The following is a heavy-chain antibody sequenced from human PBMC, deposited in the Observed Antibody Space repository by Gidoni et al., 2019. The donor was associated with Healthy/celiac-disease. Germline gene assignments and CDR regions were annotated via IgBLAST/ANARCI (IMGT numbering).Heavy chain of an antibody. CDR2: ISWNSGSI. CDR1: GFTFDDYA. D-gene: IGHD6-19*01. CDR3: AKDLGPVAGTIDY. Sequence: EVQLVESGGGLVQPGRPLRLSCPASGFTFDDYAMHLVRQAPGKGLEWVSGISWNSGSIGYADSVKGRFTISRDNAKNSLYLQMNSLRAEDTALYYCAKDLGPVAGTIDYWGQGTLVTVSS. V-gene: IGHV3-9*01. J-gene: IGHJ4*02.